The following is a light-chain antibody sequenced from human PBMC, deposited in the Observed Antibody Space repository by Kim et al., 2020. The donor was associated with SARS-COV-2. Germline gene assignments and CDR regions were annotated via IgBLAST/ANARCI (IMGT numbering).Light chain of an antibody. CDR2: KAS. J-gene: IGKJ2*03. CDR1: QSISHW. V-gene: IGKV1-5*03. CDR3: QHYNTDSPIS. Sequence: DIQMTQFPPTLSASVGDRVTITCWASQSISHWLAWYQQKPGKAPKLLIYKASTLESGVPSRFSGSGSRTEFTLTISSLQPDDFATYYCQHYNTDSPISFGQGTKVDIK.